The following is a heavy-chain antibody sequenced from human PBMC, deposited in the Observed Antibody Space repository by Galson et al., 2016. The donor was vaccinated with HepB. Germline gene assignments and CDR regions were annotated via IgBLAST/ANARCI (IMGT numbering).Heavy chain of an antibody. CDR2: ISTTGTFI. CDR1: GFTFSSYS. D-gene: IGHD4-11*01. Sequence: SLRLSCAASGFTFSSYSMNWVRQAPGKGLEWVSSISTTGTFIYYADSLKGRFTVSRDNSSNSLYLQMNSLGVEDTAVYYCARDDYYNYRGLGYWGQGILVTVSS. J-gene: IGHJ4*02. V-gene: IGHV3-21*01. CDR3: ARDDYYNYRGLGY.